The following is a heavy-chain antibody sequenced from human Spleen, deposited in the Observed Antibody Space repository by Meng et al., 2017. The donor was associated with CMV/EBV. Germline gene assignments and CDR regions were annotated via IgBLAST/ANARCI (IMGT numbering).Heavy chain of an antibody. CDR1: GGSIISTTYY. D-gene: IGHD6-19*01. J-gene: IGHJ4*02. CDR2: VYYSGST. CDR3: ASHRGGQWLVLSY. Sequence: SETLSLTCTVSGGSIISTTYYWGWIRQPPGKDLEWIGSVYYSGSTYYNPSLKSRVTISVYTSKNQFSLNLSSVTAADTAGYYCASHRGGQWLVLSYWGLGTLVTVSS. V-gene: IGHV4-39*07.